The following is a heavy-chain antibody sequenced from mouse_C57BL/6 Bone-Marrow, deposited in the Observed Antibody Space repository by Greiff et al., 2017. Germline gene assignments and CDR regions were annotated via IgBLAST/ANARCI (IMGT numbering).Heavy chain of an antibody. CDR2: IDPSDSYT. V-gene: IGHV1-69*01. CDR3: ATAGHYFGCSSGYFEV. Sequence: QVQVQQPGAELVMPGASVKLSCKASGYTFTSYWMHWVKQRPGQGLEWIGEIDPSDSYTNYNQKFKGKSTLTVDKSSSTAYMQLSSLTSEDSAVFYFATAGHYFGCSSGYFEVWGTGNTVTVSA. CDR1: GYTFTSYW. D-gene: IGHD1-1*01. J-gene: IGHJ1*03.